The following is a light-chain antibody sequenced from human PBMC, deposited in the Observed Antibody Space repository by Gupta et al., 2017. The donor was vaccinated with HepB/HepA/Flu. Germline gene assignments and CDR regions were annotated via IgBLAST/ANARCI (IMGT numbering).Light chain of an antibody. Sequence: EIVLTQSPGTLSLSPGERATLSCRASQNVRRNLAWYQQKPGQPPRLLMYVASTRASTVPARFSGTGSGTDFTLTISSLHSEDFGVYFCQRYNDWPLIFGGGTRLEIK. CDR3: QRYNDWPLI. CDR2: VAS. V-gene: IGKV3-15*01. J-gene: IGKJ4*01. CDR1: QNVRRN.